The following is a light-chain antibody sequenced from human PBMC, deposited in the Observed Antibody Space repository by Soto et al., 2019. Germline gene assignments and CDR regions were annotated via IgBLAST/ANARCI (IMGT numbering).Light chain of an antibody. CDR3: QQLNSYPLT. Sequence: DIQLTQSPSFLSASVGDRVTITCRASQAISSSLAWYQQKPGKAPNLLIYAASTLQSGVPSRFSGSGSGTEFTLTISSLQPEDFATYYCQQLNSYPLTFGGGTKVDIK. CDR1: QAISSS. J-gene: IGKJ4*01. V-gene: IGKV1-9*01. CDR2: AAS.